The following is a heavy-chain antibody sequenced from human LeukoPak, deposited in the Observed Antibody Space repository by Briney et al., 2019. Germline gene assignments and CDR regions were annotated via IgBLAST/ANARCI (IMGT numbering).Heavy chain of an antibody. J-gene: IGHJ3*02. CDR1: GFTFSSYA. D-gene: IGHD2-21*01. Sequence: GGSLRLSCAASGFTFSSYAMSWVRQAPGKGLEWVSAISGSGGSTYYADSGRGRSTISRDNSKNTLYLQMNSLRAEDTAVYYCAKDGEIWGKDRRDAFDIWGQGTMVTVSS. CDR2: ISGSGGST. V-gene: IGHV3-23*01. CDR3: AKDGEIWGKDRRDAFDI.